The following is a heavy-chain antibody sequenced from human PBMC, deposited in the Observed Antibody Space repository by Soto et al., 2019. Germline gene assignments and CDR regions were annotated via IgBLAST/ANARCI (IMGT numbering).Heavy chain of an antibody. J-gene: IGHJ6*02. CDR3: ARQVGHLYDILTGYYNDYYYYGMDV. Sequence: SETLSLTCPVSGGSISSSSYYWGWIRQPPGKGLEWIGSIYYSGSTYYNPSLKSRVTISVDTSKNQFSLKLSSVTAADTAVYYCARQVGHLYDILTGYYNDYYYYGMDVWGQGTTVTVSS. V-gene: IGHV4-39*01. CDR1: GGSISSSSYY. D-gene: IGHD3-9*01. CDR2: IYYSGST.